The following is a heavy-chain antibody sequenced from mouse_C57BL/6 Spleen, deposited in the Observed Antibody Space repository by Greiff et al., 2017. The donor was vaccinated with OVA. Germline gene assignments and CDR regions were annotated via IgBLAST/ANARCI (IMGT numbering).Heavy chain of an antibody. CDR3: ARRDYGSSFYAMDY. CDR2: IWWDDDK. Sequence: QVTLKECGPGILQPSQTLSLTCSFSGFSLSTFGMGVGWIRQPSGKGLEWLAHIWWDDDKYYNPALKSRLTLSKDTSKNQVFRKIANVDTADTATYYCARRDYGSSFYAMDYWGQGTSVTVSS. J-gene: IGHJ4*01. D-gene: IGHD1-1*01. V-gene: IGHV8-8*01. CDR1: GFSLSTFGMG.